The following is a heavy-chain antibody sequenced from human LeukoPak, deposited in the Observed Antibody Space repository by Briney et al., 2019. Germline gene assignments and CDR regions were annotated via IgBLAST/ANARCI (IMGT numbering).Heavy chain of an antibody. Sequence: PSETLSLTCTVSGGSISSYYWSWIRQPPGKGLEWIGYIYYSGSTNYNPFLKSRVTISVDTSKNQFSLKLSSVTAADTAVYYCARQSGWYTGFNWFDPWGQGTLVTVSS. V-gene: IGHV4-59*08. D-gene: IGHD6-19*01. CDR3: ARQSGWYTGFNWFDP. CDR2: IYYSGST. CDR1: GGSISSYY. J-gene: IGHJ5*02.